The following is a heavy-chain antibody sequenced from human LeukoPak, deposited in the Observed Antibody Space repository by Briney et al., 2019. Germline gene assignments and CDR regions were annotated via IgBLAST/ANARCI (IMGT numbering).Heavy chain of an antibody. D-gene: IGHD1-14*01. CDR1: GFTFSSYG. J-gene: IGHJ4*02. V-gene: IGHV3-33*01. CDR3: ARVLTGLSFSYYFDY. CDR2: IWYDGSNK. Sequence: PGGSLRLSCAASGFTFSSYGMHWVRQAPGKGLEWVAVIWYDGSNKYYADSVKGRFTISRDNSKNTLYLQMNSLRAEDTAVYYCARVLTGLSFSYYFDYWGQGTLVTVSS.